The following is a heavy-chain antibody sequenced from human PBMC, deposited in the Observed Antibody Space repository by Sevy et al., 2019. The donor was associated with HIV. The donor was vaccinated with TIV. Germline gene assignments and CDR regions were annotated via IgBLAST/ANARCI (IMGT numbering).Heavy chain of an antibody. V-gene: IGHV3-66*02. CDR1: GFTVSSNY. D-gene: IGHD6-6*01. CDR3: ARSVGSSSGHYYYYMDV. J-gene: IGHJ6*03. CDR2: IYSGGST. Sequence: GGSLRLSCAASGFTVSSNYMSWVRQAPGKGLEWVSVIYSGGSTYYADSVKGRFTISRDNSKNTLYLQMNSLRAEDTAVYYCARSVGSSSGHYYYYMDVWGKGTTVTVSS.